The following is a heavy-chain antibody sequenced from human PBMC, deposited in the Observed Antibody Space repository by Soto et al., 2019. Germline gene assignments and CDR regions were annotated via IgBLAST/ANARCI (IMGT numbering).Heavy chain of an antibody. D-gene: IGHD5-12*01. V-gene: IGHV4-34*01. CDR3: AIGRGGDGYNLHKQFDS. CDR1: GGSFSGYY. CDR2: INHSGST. J-gene: IGHJ4*02. Sequence: SETLSLTCAVYGGSFSGYYWSWIRQPPGKGRGWIGEINHSGSTNYNPSLKSRVTISVDTSKSQFSLKLSSVTAADTAVYYCAIGRGGDGYNLHKQFDSWGQGPLVTVS.